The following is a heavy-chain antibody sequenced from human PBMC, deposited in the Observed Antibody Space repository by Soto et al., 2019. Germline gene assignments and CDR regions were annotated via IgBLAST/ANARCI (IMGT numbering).Heavy chain of an antibody. J-gene: IGHJ4*02. V-gene: IGHV3-74*01. D-gene: IGHD1-1*01. CDR1: GFIVGDYW. CDR3: ARAGSTGANV. Sequence: GGSLRLSCAASGFIVGDYWMYWVRQTPGKGLVWVSHINSDASITNYAGSVKGRFTVSRDNAKNTMYLQMSSLRVEDTAVYYCARAGSTGANVWGQGTLVTVSS. CDR2: INSDASIT.